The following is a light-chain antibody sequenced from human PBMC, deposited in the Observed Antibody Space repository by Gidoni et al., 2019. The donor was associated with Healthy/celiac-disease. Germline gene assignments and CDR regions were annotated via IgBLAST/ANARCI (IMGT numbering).Light chain of an antibody. Sequence: IVMTQSPATLSVSPGERATLSCRASQSVSSNLAWYQQKPGQAPRLLIYGASTRATGIPARFSGSGSGTEFTLTISSLQSEDFAGYYCQQYNNWPPYTCGQGTKLEIK. CDR2: GAS. V-gene: IGKV3-15*01. CDR1: QSVSSN. CDR3: QQYNNWPPYT. J-gene: IGKJ2*01.